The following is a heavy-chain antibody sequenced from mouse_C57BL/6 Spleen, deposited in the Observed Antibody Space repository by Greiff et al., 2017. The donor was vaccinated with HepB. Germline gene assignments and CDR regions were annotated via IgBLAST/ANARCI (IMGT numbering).Heavy chain of an antibody. CDR2: INPSNGGT. D-gene: IGHD1-1*01. CDR3: ARSHYYGSSRYAMDY. J-gene: IGHJ4*01. CDR1: GYTFTSYW. Sequence: QVQLQQSGTELVKPGASVKLSCKASGYTFTSYWMHWVKQRPGQGLEWIGNINPSNGGTNYNEKFKRKATLTVDKSSSTAYMQLSSLTSEDSAVYYCARSHYYGSSRYAMDYWGQGTSVTVSS. V-gene: IGHV1-53*01.